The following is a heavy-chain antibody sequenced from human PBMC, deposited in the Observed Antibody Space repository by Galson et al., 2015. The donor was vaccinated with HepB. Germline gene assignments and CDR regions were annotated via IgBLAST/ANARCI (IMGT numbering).Heavy chain of an antibody. V-gene: IGHV3-23*01. D-gene: IGHD1-26*01. J-gene: IGHJ4*02. CDR1: GFTFSSYA. CDR2: ISGSGDT. CDR3: EKSSGRYFDGLGM. Sequence: SLRLSCAPSGFTFSSYAMNWVRQAPGKGLECVSCISGSGDTYYAEPVKGRLTISRDSSRNMPFLHMNTLRAEDTAVYYCEKSSGRYFDGLGMWGQGTLVTVSS.